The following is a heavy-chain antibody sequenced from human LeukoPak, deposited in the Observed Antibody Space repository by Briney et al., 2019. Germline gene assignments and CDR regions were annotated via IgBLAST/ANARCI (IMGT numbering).Heavy chain of an antibody. D-gene: IGHD6-19*01. CDR3: ARDLKYSSGWWGIFDY. CDR2: IWYDGSNK. V-gene: IGHV3-30-3*01. Sequence: PGGSLRLSCAASGFTFSTYAMHWVRQAPGKGLEWVAVIWYDGSNKYHADSVKGRFTISRDNSKNTLYLQMNSLRAEDTAVYYCARDLKYSSGWWGIFDYWGQGTLVTVSS. CDR1: GFTFSTYA. J-gene: IGHJ4*02.